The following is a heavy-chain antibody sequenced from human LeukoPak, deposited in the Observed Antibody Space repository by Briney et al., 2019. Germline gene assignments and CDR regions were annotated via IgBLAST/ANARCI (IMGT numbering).Heavy chain of an antibody. Sequence: GRSLTLSCAGSGFTFNEYAMDWVRQAPGKGLVWVSGISWNRGSIGYADSVRGPFTISRDNAKNSVFLQMNSLRAEDTATYYCARGEFGDYYYFYMDVWGKGTTVTVSS. CDR1: GFTFNEYA. D-gene: IGHD2/OR15-2a*01. J-gene: IGHJ6*03. CDR3: ARGEFGDYYYFYMDV. V-gene: IGHV3-9*01. CDR2: ISWNRGSI.